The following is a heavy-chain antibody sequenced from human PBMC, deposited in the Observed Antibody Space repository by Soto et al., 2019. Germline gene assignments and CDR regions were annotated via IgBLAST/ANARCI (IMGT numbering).Heavy chain of an antibody. J-gene: IGHJ5*01. Sequence: EVQLLESGGGLVQPGGSLRLSCAASGLTFSRHAMAWVRQAPGKGLEWLSSISESSSNTYYADSVKGRFTITKYNYKNMLYLQMNILRDEDTAVYYCAKKPNGFDSWGQGTLVTVSS. CDR1: GLTFSRHA. CDR3: AKKPNGFDS. V-gene: IGHV3-23*01. CDR2: ISESSSNT.